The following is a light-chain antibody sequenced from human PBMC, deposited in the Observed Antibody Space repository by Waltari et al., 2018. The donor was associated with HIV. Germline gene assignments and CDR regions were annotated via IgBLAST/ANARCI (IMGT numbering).Light chain of an antibody. CDR2: EVS. J-gene: IGKJ3*01. CDR3: MQGTYWPFT. CDR1: QSLVFSDGNTY. Sequence: DVVLTQSPLSLSVTLGHTASISCRASQSLVFSDGNTYLNWFQQRPGQSPRRLIHEVSDRDSGVPDRFSGSGSGTDFTLQISRVEAEDVGVYYCMQGTYWPFTFGPGTKVDIK. V-gene: IGKV2-30*01.